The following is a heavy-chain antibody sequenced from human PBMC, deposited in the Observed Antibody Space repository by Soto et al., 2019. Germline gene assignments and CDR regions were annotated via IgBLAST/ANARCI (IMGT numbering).Heavy chain of an antibody. CDR3: ARDQPGYSYGYGLGY. CDR1: GFTFSSYS. D-gene: IGHD5-18*01. V-gene: IGHV3-21*01. CDR2: ISSSSSYI. Sequence: GGSLRLSCAASGFTFSSYSMNWVRQAPGKGLEWVSSISSSSSYIYYADSVKGRFTISRDDAKNSLYLQMNSLRAEDTAVYYCARDQPGYSYGYGLGYWGQGTLVTVSS. J-gene: IGHJ4*02.